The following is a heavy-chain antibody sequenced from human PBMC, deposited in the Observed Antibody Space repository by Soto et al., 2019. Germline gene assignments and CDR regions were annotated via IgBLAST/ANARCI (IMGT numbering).Heavy chain of an antibody. V-gene: IGHV3-30-3*01. J-gene: IGHJ4*02. CDR2: ISYDGSNK. CDR1: GFTFSSYA. Sequence: QVQLVESGGGVVQPGRSLRLSCAASGFTFSSYAMHWVRQAPGKGLEWVAVISYDGSNKYYADSVKGRFTISRDNSKNTLYLQMNGLSAEDTAVYYCAREGGIVLMVYATYFDYWGQGTLVTVSS. CDR3: AREGGIVLMVYATYFDY. D-gene: IGHD2-8*01.